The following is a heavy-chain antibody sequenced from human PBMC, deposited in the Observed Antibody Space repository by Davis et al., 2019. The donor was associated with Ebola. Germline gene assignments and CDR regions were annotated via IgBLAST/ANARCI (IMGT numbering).Heavy chain of an antibody. CDR2: ISPDGSDK. CDR3: VKTRSNWWNDALEI. V-gene: IGHV3-30*18. D-gene: IGHD2-8*02. Sequence: GESLKISCAASGFTFSNYGMFWVRQAPGRVMEWVAVISPDGSDKNYADSGKGRFTITRDNSKSTLDLQMNSLRPEDTAVYYCVKTRSNWWNDALEIWGRGTMVIVSS. J-gene: IGHJ3*02. CDR1: GFTFSNYG.